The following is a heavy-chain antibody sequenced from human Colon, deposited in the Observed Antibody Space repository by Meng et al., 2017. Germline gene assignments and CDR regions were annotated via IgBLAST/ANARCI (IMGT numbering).Heavy chain of an antibody. D-gene: IGHD5-18*01. CDR2: INHSGST. CDR3: AREGDTAMVLGD. CDR1: GGSFSGYY. V-gene: IGHV4-34*01. J-gene: IGHJ4*02. Sequence: SETLSLTCAVYGGSFSGYYWSWIRQPPGKGLEWIGEINHSGSTNYNPSLKSRVTISVDTSKNQFSLKLSSVTAADTAVYYCAREGDTAMVLGDWGQGTVVTVSS.